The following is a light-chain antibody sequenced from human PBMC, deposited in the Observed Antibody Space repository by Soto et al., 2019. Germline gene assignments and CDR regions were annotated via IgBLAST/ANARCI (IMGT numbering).Light chain of an antibody. J-gene: IGKJ4*01. CDR1: QSITNW. V-gene: IGKV1-5*03. CDR3: QQFKTDSGLT. CDR2: KAS. Sequence: DIQMTQSPSTLSASVGDRVTITCRASQSITNWLAWYQQKPGKAPKLLIYKASTLESGVPSRFSGSGSGTEFTLTISSLQPDDFATYYCQQFKTDSGLTFGGGTKVQVK.